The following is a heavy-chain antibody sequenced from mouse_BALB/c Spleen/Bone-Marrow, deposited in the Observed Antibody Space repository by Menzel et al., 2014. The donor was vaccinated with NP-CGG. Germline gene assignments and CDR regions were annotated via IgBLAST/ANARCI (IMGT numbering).Heavy chain of an antibody. CDR1: GYSITSGYY. J-gene: IGHJ4*01. V-gene: IGHV3-6*02. D-gene: IGHD1-1*02. CDR3: ARGDGSYEGAMDY. Sequence: EVKLLESGPGLVKPSQSLSLTCSVTGYSITSGYYWNWIRQFPGNKLAWMGYISYDGSNNYNPSLKNRISITRDTSKNQFYLKLNAVTTEDTATYYCARGDGSYEGAMDYWGQGTSVTVSS. CDR2: ISYDGSN.